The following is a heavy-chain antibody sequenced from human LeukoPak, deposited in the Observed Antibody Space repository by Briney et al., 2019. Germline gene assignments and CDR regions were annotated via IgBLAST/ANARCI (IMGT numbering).Heavy chain of an antibody. D-gene: IGHD6-13*01. V-gene: IGHV4-34*01. CDR3: ARGSIAAAGNNWFDP. CDR2: INHSGST. CDR1: GGSFSGYF. J-gene: IGHJ5*02. Sequence: PSETLSLTCAVYGGSFSGYFRSWIRQPPGKGLEWIGEINHSGSTNYNPSLKSRVSISVDTSKNQFSLKLGSVTAADTAVYYCARGSIAAAGNNWFDPWGQGTLVTVSS.